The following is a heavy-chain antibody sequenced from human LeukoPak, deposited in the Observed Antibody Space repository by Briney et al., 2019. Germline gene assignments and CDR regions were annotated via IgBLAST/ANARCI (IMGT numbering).Heavy chain of an antibody. J-gene: IGHJ4*02. V-gene: IGHV3-30*03. CDR3: ARDPLEYTYGIYIDC. CDR1: GFTFSSYG. D-gene: IGHD5-18*01. CDR2: ISYDGSNK. Sequence: PGRSLRLSCAASGFTFSSYGMHWVRQAPGKGLEWVAVISYDGSNKYYADSVRGRFTVSRDNSKNTLYLQMNSLRTEDTAVYYCARDPLEYTYGIYIDCWGQGTLVTVSS.